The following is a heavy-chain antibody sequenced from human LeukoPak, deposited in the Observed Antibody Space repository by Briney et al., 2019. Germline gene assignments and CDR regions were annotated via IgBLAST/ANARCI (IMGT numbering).Heavy chain of an antibody. CDR3: ARIRSTLLWFGEWVYYFDY. D-gene: IGHD3-10*01. J-gene: IGHJ4*02. CDR1: GFSLSTSGMC. Sequence: MKSGPALVKPTQTLTLTCTFSGFSLSTSGMCVSWIRQPPGKALEWLARIDWDDDKYYSTSLKTRLTISKDTSKNQVVLTMTNMDPVDTATYYCARIRSTLLWFGEWVYYFDYWGQGTLVTVSS. CDR2: IDWDDDK. V-gene: IGHV2-70*11.